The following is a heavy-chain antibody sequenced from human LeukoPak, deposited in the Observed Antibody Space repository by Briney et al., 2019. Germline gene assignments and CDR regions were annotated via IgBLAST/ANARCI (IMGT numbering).Heavy chain of an antibody. J-gene: IGHJ4*02. CDR1: GGTFSSYA. V-gene: IGHV1-69*04. CDR3: ARDLIGPPTYFDY. CDR2: IIPILGIA. Sequence: SVKVSCKASGGTFSSYAISWVRQAPGQGLEWMGRIIPILGIANYAQKFQGRVTITADKSTSTAYMELSSLRSEDTAAYYCARDLIGPPTYFDYWGQGTLVTVSS.